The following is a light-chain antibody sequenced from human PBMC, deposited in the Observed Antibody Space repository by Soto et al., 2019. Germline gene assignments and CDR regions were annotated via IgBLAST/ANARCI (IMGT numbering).Light chain of an antibody. V-gene: IGKV3-20*01. CDR2: GVS. CDR3: QQYGNSPLT. Sequence: EIVLTQSPDTLSLSPGQRATLSCRASQSVRSDYFAWYQQKPGQAPRVIIFGVSTRATGVPDRFSGSGSGTDFTLTISRLEHEDVALYYCQQYGNSPLTFGGGTKVEIK. CDR1: QSVRSDY. J-gene: IGKJ4*01.